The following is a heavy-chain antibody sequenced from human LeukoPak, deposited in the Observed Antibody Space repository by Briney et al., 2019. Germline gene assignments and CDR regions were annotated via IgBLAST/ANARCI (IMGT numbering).Heavy chain of an antibody. CDR1: GFSISSGDYY. D-gene: IGHD5-18*01. J-gene: IGHJ4*02. CDR2: IYYSGST. V-gene: IGHV4-30-4*01. Sequence: PSQTLSLTCTVSGFSISSGDYYWSWIRQPPGKGLEWIVYIYYSGSTYYNPSLKSRVTISVDTSKNQFSLKLSSVTAADTAVYYCARDRGYSYGYTNLDYWGQGTLVTVSS. CDR3: ARDRGYSYGYTNLDY.